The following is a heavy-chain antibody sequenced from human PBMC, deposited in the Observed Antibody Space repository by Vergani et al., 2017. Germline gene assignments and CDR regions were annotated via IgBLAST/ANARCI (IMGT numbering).Heavy chain of an antibody. Sequence: VQLVESGGGVVQPGRSLRLSCAASGFTFSSYGMHWVRQAPGKGLEWVANIKQDGSEKYYVDSVKGRFTISRDNDKNSLYLQMNSLRAEDTAVYYCAREGRYFDWLLPLDYWGQGTLVTVSS. D-gene: IGHD3-9*01. CDR1: GFTFSSYG. CDR3: AREGRYFDWLLPLDY. V-gene: IGHV3-7*01. CDR2: IKQDGSEK. J-gene: IGHJ4*02.